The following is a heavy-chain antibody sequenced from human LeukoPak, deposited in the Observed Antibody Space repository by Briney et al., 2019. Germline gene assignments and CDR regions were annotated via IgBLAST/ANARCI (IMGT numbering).Heavy chain of an antibody. CDR2: VNHSGST. CDR1: GGSFSGYY. D-gene: IGHD2-15*01. CDR3: ARARSRSGGSWGKGYYYYGMDV. Sequence: SETLSLTCAVYGGSFSGYYWSWIRQPPGKGLEWIGEVNHSGSTNYNPSLKSRVTISVDTSKNQFSLKLSSVTAADTAVYYCARARSRSGGSWGKGYYYYGMDVWGQGTTVTVSS. J-gene: IGHJ6*02. V-gene: IGHV4-34*01.